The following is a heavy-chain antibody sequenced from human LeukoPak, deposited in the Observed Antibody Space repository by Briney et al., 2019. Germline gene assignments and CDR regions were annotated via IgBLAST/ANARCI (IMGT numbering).Heavy chain of an antibody. CDR1: GFTFSSYW. D-gene: IGHD3-10*01. Sequence: GGSLRLSCAASGFTFSSYWMSWVRQAPGKGLEWVANIKEDGSQKYYVDSVKGRFTISRDNAKNSLYLQMNSLRAEDTAVYYCAKGGGSGSYYNAGWFDPWGQGTLVTVSS. V-gene: IGHV3-7*03. J-gene: IGHJ5*02. CDR3: AKGGGSGSYYNAGWFDP. CDR2: IKEDGSQK.